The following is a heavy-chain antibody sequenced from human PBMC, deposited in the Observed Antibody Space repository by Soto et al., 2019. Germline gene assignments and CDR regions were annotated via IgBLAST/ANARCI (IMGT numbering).Heavy chain of an antibody. J-gene: IGHJ4*02. V-gene: IGHV4-4*02. CDR2: IDHTGTT. Sequence: QVQLQESGPGLVKPSGTLSLTCAVSGGSIDTSTWWIWVRQPPGRGLEWIAQIDHTGTTNYNPSLASRVTISVDKSRNHFSLKVNSVSVADTAIYYCASCILGANPYDHWGRGTLVTVSS. CDR1: GGSIDTSTW. D-gene: IGHD1-26*01. CDR3: ASCILGANPYDH.